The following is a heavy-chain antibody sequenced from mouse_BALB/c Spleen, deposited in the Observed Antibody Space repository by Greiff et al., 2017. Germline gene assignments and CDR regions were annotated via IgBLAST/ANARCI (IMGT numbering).Heavy chain of an antibody. V-gene: IGHV3-2*02. J-gene: IGHJ2*01. D-gene: IGHD1-1*01. CDR3: ARGDYYGSSLYYFDY. Sequence: DVKLQESGPGLVKPSQSLSLTCTVTGYSITSDYAWNWIRQFPGNKLEWMGYISYSGSTSYNPSLKSRISITRDTSKNQFFLQLNSVTTEDTATYYCARGDYYGSSLYYFDYWGQGTTLTVSS. CDR2: ISYSGST. CDR1: GYSITSDYA.